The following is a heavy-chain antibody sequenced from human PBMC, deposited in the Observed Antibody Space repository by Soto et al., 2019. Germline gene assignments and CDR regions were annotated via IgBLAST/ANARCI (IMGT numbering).Heavy chain of an antibody. V-gene: IGHV5-10-1*01. D-gene: IGHD6-13*01. CDR2: IDPSDSYT. CDR3: ATHRADFDY. J-gene: IGHJ4*02. Sequence: RGEALPISFDGSGYSFTSYCISWVRQMPGKGLEWMGRIDPSDSYTNYSPSFQGHVTISADKSISTAYLQWSSLKASDTAMYYCATHRADFDYWSQGTPATVSS. CDR1: GYSFTSYC.